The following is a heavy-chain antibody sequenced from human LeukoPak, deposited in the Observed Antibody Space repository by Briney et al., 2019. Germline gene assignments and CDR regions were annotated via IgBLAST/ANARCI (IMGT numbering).Heavy chain of an antibody. CDR3: ARGARGVVPAAISY. Sequence: PSETLSLTCAVYGGSFSGYYWSWIRQPPGKGLEWIGKINHSGSTNYNPSLKSRVTISVDTSKNQFSLKLSSVTAADTAVYYCARGARGVVPAAISYWGQGTLVTVSS. CDR2: INHSGST. V-gene: IGHV4-34*01. J-gene: IGHJ4*02. CDR1: GGSFSGYY. D-gene: IGHD2-2*01.